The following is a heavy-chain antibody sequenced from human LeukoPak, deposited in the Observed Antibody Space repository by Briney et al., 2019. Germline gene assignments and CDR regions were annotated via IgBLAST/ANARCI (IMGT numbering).Heavy chain of an antibody. CDR2: ISGSGGTT. V-gene: IGHV3-23*01. CDR3: ARDRDWYTFDS. CDR1: GFTFSSYA. D-gene: IGHD3/OR15-3a*01. J-gene: IGHJ4*02. Sequence: GGSLRLSCAASGFTFSSYAMSWVRQAPGKGLEWVSAISGSGGTTYYSDSVKGRFTISRDNAKNSLFLQMNSLRAEDTALYYCARDRDWYTFDSWGQGTLVAVSS.